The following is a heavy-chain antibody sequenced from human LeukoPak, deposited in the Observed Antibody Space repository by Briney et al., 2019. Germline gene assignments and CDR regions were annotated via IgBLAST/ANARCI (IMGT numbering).Heavy chain of an antibody. Sequence: GESLKISCMGSGYSFTSYWIGWVRQMPGKGLEWMGIIYPGDSDTRYSPSFQGQVTISADKSISTAYLQWSSLKASDTAMYYCARRMRELTRAGSNWFDPWGQGTLVTVSS. D-gene: IGHD1-26*01. V-gene: IGHV5-51*01. CDR2: IYPGDSDT. J-gene: IGHJ5*02. CDR1: GYSFTSYW. CDR3: ARRMRELTRAGSNWFDP.